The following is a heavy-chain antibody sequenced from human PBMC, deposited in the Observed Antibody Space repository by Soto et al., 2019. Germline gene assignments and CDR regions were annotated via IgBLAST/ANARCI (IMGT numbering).Heavy chain of an antibody. J-gene: IGHJ6*02. V-gene: IGHV3-21*01. Sequence: NPGGSLRLSCAASGFTFRSYSMNWVRQAPGKGLEWVSSISSSSSYIYYADSVKGRFTISRDNAKNSLYLQMNSLRAEDTAVYYCARLQGRVVPAARDYYYGMDVWGQGTTVTVSS. CDR1: GFTFRSYS. CDR2: ISSSSSYI. D-gene: IGHD2-2*01. CDR3: ARLQGRVVPAARDYYYGMDV.